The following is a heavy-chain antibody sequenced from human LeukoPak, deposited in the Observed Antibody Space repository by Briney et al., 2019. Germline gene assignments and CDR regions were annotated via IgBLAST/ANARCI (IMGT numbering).Heavy chain of an antibody. V-gene: IGHV3-23*01. Sequence: PGGSLRLSCAASGFTFRSYAMSWVRQAPGKGLEWVSAISGSGGSTCYADSVKVRFSISRDNSKNTLYLQMNSLRAEDTAVYYCAKEVYSSSWYGIDYWGQGTLVTVSS. CDR3: AKEVYSSSWYGIDY. CDR1: GFTFRSYA. D-gene: IGHD6-13*01. CDR2: ISGSGGST. J-gene: IGHJ4*02.